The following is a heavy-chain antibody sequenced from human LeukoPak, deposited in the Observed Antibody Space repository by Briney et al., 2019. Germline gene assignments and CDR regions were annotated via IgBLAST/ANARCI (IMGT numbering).Heavy chain of an antibody. J-gene: IGHJ5*02. CDR1: GYTFTGYY. CDR2: INTNTGNP. Sequence: GASVKVSCKASGYTFTGYYMHWVRQAPGQGLEWMGWINTNTGNPVYAQGFTGRFVFSLDTLVRTAYLQINSLKAEDTAVYYCARSFVVVPGAIAWFDPWGQGTLVTVSS. CDR3: ARSFVVVPGAIAWFDP. D-gene: IGHD2-2*02. V-gene: IGHV7-4-1*02.